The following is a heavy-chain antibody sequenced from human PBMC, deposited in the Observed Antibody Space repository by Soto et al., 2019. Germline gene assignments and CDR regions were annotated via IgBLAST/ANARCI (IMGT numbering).Heavy chain of an antibody. D-gene: IGHD6-19*01. Sequence: SETLSLTCTVSGGSISSYYWSWIRQPPGKGLEWIGYIYYSGSTNYNSSLKSRVTISVDTSKNQFSLKLSSVTAADTAVYYCARHDYYSSGWYSGMDVWGQGTTVTVSS. CDR2: IYYSGST. CDR3: ARHDYYSSGWYSGMDV. J-gene: IGHJ6*02. V-gene: IGHV4-59*08. CDR1: GGSISSYY.